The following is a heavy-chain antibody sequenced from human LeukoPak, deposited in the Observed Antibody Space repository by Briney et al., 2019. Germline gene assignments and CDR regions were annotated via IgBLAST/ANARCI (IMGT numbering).Heavy chain of an antibody. CDR2: INHSGST. CDR1: GGSFSGYY. D-gene: IGHD3-22*01. V-gene: IGHV4-34*01. Sequence: SETLSLTCAVYGGSFSGYYWSWIRQPPGKGLEWIGEINHSGSTNYNPSLKSRVTISVDTSKDQFSLKLSSVTAADTAVYYCARTYYYDSSGYYPWGQGTLVTVSS. CDR3: ARTYYYDSSGYYP. J-gene: IGHJ5*02.